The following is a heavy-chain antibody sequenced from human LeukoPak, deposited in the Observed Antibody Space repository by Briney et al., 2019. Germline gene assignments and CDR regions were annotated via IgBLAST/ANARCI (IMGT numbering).Heavy chain of an antibody. J-gene: IGHJ4*02. D-gene: IGHD2-15*01. Sequence: TLSLTCTLSVGSICRGDYYWSWIRQPPGKGRGWIGYIYYIGRTYYTPSLKSRLTISVAPSNNSFSLRVVSVPAADMAVYYCAREGDRIISDYWGQGTLVTVSS. CDR3: AREGDRIISDY. CDR2: IYYIGRT. CDR1: VGSICRGDYY. V-gene: IGHV4-30-4*08.